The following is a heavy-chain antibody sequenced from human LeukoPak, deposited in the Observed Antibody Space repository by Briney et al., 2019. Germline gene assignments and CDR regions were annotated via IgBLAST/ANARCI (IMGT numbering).Heavy chain of an antibody. CDR3: ARGSYYGFSGDS. J-gene: IGHJ4*02. D-gene: IGHD3-10*01. CDR1: GGAIGSDGYY. V-gene: IGHV4-31*03. Sequence: SETLSLTCSVSGGAIGSDGYYWNWIRQHPGKGLEWIGYIYYSGSTSYNPSLKSRVTISVDTSKNQFSLRLSSVTAADTAVYYCARGSYYGFSGDSWGQGSLVTVSS. CDR2: IYYSGST.